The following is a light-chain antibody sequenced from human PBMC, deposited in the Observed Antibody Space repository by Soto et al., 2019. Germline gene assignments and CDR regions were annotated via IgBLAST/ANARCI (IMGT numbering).Light chain of an antibody. V-gene: IGLV2-14*01. Sequence: QSALTQPASMSGSPGQSITISCTGTSSDVGGYNYVSWYQQHPGKAPKLMIYDVSNPPSGVSNRFSGYKSGNRASLTISVLQAEDEADDYCSAYTSSSTLLFGTGTKVTAL. CDR1: SSDVGGYNY. CDR3: SAYTSSSTLL. CDR2: DVS. J-gene: IGLJ1*01.